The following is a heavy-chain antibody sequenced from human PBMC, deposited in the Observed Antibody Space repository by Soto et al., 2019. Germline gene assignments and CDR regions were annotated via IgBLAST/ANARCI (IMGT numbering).Heavy chain of an antibody. CDR3: AHRRPQWLVSVFDY. CDR1: GFSLSTSGVG. V-gene: IGHV2-5*01. J-gene: IGHJ4*02. CDR2: IYWNDDK. Sequence: QITLKESGPTLVKPTQTLTLTCTFSGFSLSTSGVGVGWIRQPPGKALEWLALIYWNDDKRYSPSLKSRLTITKDTSKNQVVLTMTNMDPVDTATYYCAHRRPQWLVSVFDYWGQGTLVTVSS. D-gene: IGHD6-19*01.